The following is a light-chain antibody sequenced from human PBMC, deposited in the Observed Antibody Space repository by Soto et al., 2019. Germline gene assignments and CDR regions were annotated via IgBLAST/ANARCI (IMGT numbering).Light chain of an antibody. Sequence: TQSPGTLSLSPGERATLSCRASQSINNDLAWYQQKPGQAPRLLIFGASTRATGIPARFTGDGSGTEFTLTINSLQSEDFAVYYCQQYNNWPPSTFGQGTKVDIK. CDR1: QSINND. J-gene: IGKJ1*01. CDR2: GAS. CDR3: QQYNNWPPST. V-gene: IGKV3-15*01.